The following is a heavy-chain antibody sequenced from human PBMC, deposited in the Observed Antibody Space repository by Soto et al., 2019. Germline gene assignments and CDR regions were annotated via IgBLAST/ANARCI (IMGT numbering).Heavy chain of an antibody. CDR2: ISSSSSTI. J-gene: IGHJ3*02. CDR3: ARDGSMWNYDSSGPSDAFDI. V-gene: IGHV3-48*01. D-gene: IGHD3-22*01. Sequence: GGSLRLSCAASGFTFSSYSMNWVRQAPGKGLEWVSYISSSSSTIYYADSVKGRFTISRDNAKNSLYLQMNSLRAEDTAVYYCARDGSMWNYDSSGPSDAFDIWGQGTMVTVSS. CDR1: GFTFSSYS.